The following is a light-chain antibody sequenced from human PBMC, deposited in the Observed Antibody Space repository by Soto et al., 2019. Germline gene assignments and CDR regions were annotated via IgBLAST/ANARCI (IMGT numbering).Light chain of an antibody. CDR1: QSVLYSSNNKNY. V-gene: IGKV4-1*01. Sequence: DIVMTQSPDSLAVSLGERATINCKSSQSVLYSSNNKNYLAWHQQKPGQPPKLLIYWASTRESGVPDRFSGSGSGTDFTLTISSLQAEDVGVYYCQQYDNTPIPFGQGTRLEIK. CDR3: QQYDNTPIP. CDR2: WAS. J-gene: IGKJ5*01.